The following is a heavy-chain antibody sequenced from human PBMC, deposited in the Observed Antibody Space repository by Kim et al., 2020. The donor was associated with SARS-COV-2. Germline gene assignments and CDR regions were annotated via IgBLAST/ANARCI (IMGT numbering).Heavy chain of an antibody. CDR2: ISGGGDST. Sequence: GGSLRLSCAASGFTFKNYALTRVRQAPGKGLEWVSIISGGGDSTHYADSVKGRFTVSRDNSKNTLYLQMNSLRAEDTAMYFCAKGRGEDCDGGCYSRFLDYWGQGTLGTVSS. CDR1: GFTFKNYA. V-gene: IGHV3-23*01. J-gene: IGHJ4*02. D-gene: IGHD2-21*02. CDR3: AKGRGEDCDGGCYSRFLDY.